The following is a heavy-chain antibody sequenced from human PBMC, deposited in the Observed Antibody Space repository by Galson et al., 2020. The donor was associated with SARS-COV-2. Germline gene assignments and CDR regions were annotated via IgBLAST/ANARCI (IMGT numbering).Heavy chain of an antibody. J-gene: IGHJ5*02. CDR1: GFSFDDYA. Sequence: SLKISCAASGFSFDDYALHWVRQAPAKGLEWVSGISWNSGNIGYADSVKGRFTISRDNAENSLYLQMNSLRAEDTALYYCAKDYGSGSYQYNWFDPWGQGTLVTVSS. CDR3: AKDYGSGSYQYNWFDP. V-gene: IGHV3-9*01. CDR2: ISWNSGNI. D-gene: IGHD3-10*01.